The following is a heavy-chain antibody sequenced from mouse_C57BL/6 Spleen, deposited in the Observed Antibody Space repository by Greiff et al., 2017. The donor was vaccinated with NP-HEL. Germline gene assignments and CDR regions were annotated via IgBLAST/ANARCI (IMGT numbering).Heavy chain of an antibody. CDR1: GYSFTGYY. Sequence: VQLQQSGPELVKPGASVKISCKASGYSFTGYYMNWVKQSPEKSLEWIGEINPSTGGTTYNQKFKAKATLTVDKSSSTAYMQLKSLTSEDSAVYYCASRELLDYWGQGTTLTVSS. V-gene: IGHV1-42*01. CDR3: ASRELLDY. CDR2: INPSTGGT. J-gene: IGHJ2*01.